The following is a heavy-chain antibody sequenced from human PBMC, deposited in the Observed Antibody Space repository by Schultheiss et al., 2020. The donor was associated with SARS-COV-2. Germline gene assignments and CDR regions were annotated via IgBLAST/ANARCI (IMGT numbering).Heavy chain of an antibody. D-gene: IGHD4-17*01. V-gene: IGHV3-23*01. Sequence: GGSLRLSCAASRFTFSSYWMTWVRQAPGKGLEWVSAISGSGGSTYYADSVKGRFTISRDNSKNTLYLQMNSLRAEDTAVYYCAREGPDYGDYFSFGMDVWGQGTAVTVSS. CDR2: ISGSGGST. CDR3: AREGPDYGDYFSFGMDV. J-gene: IGHJ6*02. CDR1: RFTFSSYW.